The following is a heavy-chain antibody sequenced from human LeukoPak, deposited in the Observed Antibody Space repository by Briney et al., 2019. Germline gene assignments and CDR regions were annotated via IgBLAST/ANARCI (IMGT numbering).Heavy chain of an antibody. CDR3: ARVRSGYCSSTSCVGFDY. J-gene: IGHJ4*02. CDR1: GYSFTSYW. D-gene: IGHD2-2*01. Sequence: WESLKISCKGSGYSFTSYWIGWVRQMPGKGLEWMGIIYPGDSDTRYSPSFQGQVTISADKSISTAYLQWSSLKASDTAMYYCARVRSGYCSSTSCVGFDYWGQGTLVTVSS. CDR2: IYPGDSDT. V-gene: IGHV5-51*01.